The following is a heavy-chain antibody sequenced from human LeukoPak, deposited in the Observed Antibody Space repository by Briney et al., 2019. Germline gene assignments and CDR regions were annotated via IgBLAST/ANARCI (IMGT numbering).Heavy chain of an antibody. D-gene: IGHD6-19*01. CDR3: AKSSTQWLAYVDY. CDR1: GFTFSSYV. CDR2: IGGSGGST. Sequence: GGSLRLSCAASGFTFSSYVMSWVRQAPGKGLEWVSAIGGSGGSTYYADSVKGRFTISRDNSKNTLYLQMNSLRAEDTAVYYCAKSSTQWLAYVDYWGQGTLVTVSS. V-gene: IGHV3-23*01. J-gene: IGHJ4*02.